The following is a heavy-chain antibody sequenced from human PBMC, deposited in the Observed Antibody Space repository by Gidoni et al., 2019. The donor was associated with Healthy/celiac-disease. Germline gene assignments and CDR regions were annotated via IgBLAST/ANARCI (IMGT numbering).Heavy chain of an antibody. D-gene: IGHD2-15*01. Sequence: EVQLVQSGAEVKKPGESLKISCKGSGYSFTSYWIGWVRQMPGKGPEWMVIIYPGDSDTRYSPSFQGQVTISADKSISTAYLQWSSLKASDTAMYYCARQFYCSGGSCYRRWFDPWGQGTLVTVSS. CDR2: IYPGDSDT. V-gene: IGHV5-51*01. CDR3: ARQFYCSGGSCYRRWFDP. J-gene: IGHJ5*02. CDR1: GYSFTSYW.